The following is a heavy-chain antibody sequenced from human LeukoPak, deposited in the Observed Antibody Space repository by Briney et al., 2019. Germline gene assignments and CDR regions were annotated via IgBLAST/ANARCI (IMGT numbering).Heavy chain of an antibody. Sequence: GGSLRLSCEASGFIFSSYLMSWVRQAPGKGLEWVDNIKQDGSEKYYVDSVKGRFTISRDNAKNSLYLQMNSLRAEDTAVYYCARESYAASFDDWGQGTLVTVSS. CDR2: IKQDGSEK. CDR1: GFIFSSYL. J-gene: IGHJ4*02. V-gene: IGHV3-7*01. CDR3: ARESYAASFDD. D-gene: IGHD1-26*01.